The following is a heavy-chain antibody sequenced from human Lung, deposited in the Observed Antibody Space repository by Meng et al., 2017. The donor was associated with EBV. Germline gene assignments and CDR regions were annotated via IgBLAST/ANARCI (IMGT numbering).Heavy chain of an antibody. CDR2: INAGNGNT. D-gene: IGHD2-2*01. J-gene: IGHJ4*02. CDR1: GYSLTNYA. Sequence: QVQLVQPGAEVKKPGASGKGSCKASGYSLTNYAMHWVRQAPGQRLEWMGWINAGNGNTKYSEKFQSRVTITRDTAASTAYMELSSLRSEDTAVYYCARTGCSSSSCYDYWGQGTLVTVSS. CDR3: ARTGCSSSSCYDY. V-gene: IGHV1-3*01.